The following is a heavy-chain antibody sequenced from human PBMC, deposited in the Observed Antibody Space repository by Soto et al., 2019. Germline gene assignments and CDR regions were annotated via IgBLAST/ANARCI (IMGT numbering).Heavy chain of an antibody. CDR3: ATVRSELHDAFDI. Sequence: QVQLQESGPGLVKPSQTLSLTCTVSGGSISTGGYYWSWIRQHPGRGLEWIGYIYHSGMTFSNPSLPSLVAISIDTSKNKFSLKLSSVTAADTAVYYCATVRSELHDAFDIWGQGTMVSVSS. V-gene: IGHV4-31*01. CDR2: IYHSGMT. D-gene: IGHD1-7*01. J-gene: IGHJ3*02. CDR1: GGSISTGGYY.